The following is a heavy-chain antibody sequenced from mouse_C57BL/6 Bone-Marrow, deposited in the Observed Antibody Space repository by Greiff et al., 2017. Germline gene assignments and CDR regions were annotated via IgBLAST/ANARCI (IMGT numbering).Heavy chain of an antibody. CDR2: IYPRDGST. D-gene: IGHD2-3*01. Sequence: VQLQQSDAELVKPGASVKISCKVSGYTFTDHTIHWMKQRPEQGLEWIGYIYPRDGSTKYNEKFKGKATVTADKSSSTAYMQLNSLTAEDSAVYFCASYDGYYRGFFAYWGQGTLVTVSA. CDR3: ASYDGYYRGFFAY. V-gene: IGHV1-78*01. J-gene: IGHJ3*01. CDR1: GYTFTDHT.